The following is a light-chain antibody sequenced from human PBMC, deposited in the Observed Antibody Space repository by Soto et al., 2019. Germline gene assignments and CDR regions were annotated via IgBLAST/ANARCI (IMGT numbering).Light chain of an antibody. J-gene: IGLJ2*01. CDR2: EVS. CDR3: SSNAGSNNVV. Sequence: QSALTQPPSASGTPGQSVTIPCTGTSSDVGDYNYVSWYQQHPGKAPKLMIYEVSRRPSGVPERFSGSKSGNTASLTVSGLQAEDEADYYCSSNAGSNNVVFGGGTKLTVL. CDR1: SSDVGDYNY. V-gene: IGLV2-8*01.